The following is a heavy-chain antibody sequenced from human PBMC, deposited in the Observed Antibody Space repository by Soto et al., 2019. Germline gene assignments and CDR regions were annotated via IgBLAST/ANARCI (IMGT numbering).Heavy chain of an antibody. CDR3: ARGRITIFGVVINAPTGFDP. J-gene: IGHJ5*02. D-gene: IGHD3-3*01. CDR2: IYPGDSDT. CDR1: GYSFTSYW. Sequence: PGESLKISCKGSGYSFTSYWIGWVRQMPGKGLEWMGIIYPGDSDTRYSPSFQGQVTISADKSISTAYLQWSSLKASDTAMYYCARGRITIFGVVINAPTGFDPWGQGTLVTSPQ. V-gene: IGHV5-51*01.